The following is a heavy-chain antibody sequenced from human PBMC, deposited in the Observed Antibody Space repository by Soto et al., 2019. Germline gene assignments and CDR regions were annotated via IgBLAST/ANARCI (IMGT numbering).Heavy chain of an antibody. CDR3: ARLGGGYYESYGMDV. CDR2: FHYSGRT. Sequence: SETLCLTSSVSGGSISSGPYSWGWIRQPPGKGLEWIGTFHYSGRTYYSPSLESRVTISVDTSKNQFSLKVSSVTAADTAVYYCARLGGGYYESYGMDVWGQGTTVTVSS. D-gene: IGHD3-22*01. J-gene: IGHJ6*02. CDR1: GGSISSGPYS. V-gene: IGHV4-39*01.